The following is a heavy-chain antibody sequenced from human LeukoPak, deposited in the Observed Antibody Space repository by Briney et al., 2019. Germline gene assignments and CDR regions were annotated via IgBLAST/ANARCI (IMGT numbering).Heavy chain of an antibody. CDR1: GFTFSDYY. D-gene: IGHD3-3*01. Sequence: GGSLRLSCAASGFTFSDYYMSWIRQAPGKGLEWVSYISSSGSTIYYADSVKGRFTISRDNAKNSLYLQMNSLRAEDTAVYYCARAREYDFWSGYLGYFDYWGQGTLVTVSS. V-gene: IGHV3-11*01. CDR2: ISSSGSTI. J-gene: IGHJ4*02. CDR3: ARAREYDFWSGYLGYFDY.